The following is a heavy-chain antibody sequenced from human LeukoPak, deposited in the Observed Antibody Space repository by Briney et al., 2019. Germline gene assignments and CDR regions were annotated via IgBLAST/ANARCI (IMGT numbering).Heavy chain of an antibody. CDR1: GFTFSSYS. D-gene: IGHD3-16*02. V-gene: IGHV3-48*04. CDR3: AKGFSVGGVIYNWFDP. CDR2: ISSSRSTI. Sequence: GGSLRLSCAASGFTFSSYSMNWVRQAPGKGLEWVSYISSSRSTIYYADSVKGRFTISRDNAKNSLYLQMNSLRAEDTAVYYCAKGFSVGGVIYNWFDPWGQGTLVTVSS. J-gene: IGHJ5*02.